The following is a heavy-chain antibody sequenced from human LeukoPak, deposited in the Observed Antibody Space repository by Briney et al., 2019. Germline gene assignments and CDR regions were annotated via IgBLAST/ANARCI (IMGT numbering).Heavy chain of an antibody. CDR3: ASLSGYSYGYYAFDI. CDR1: GGSISSSNW. Sequence: SETLSLTCAVSGGSISSSNWWSWVRQPPGKGLEWIGEIYHSGSTNYNPSLKSRVTISVDKSKNQFSLKLSSVTAADTAVYYCASLSGYSYGYYAFDIWGQGTMVTVSS. J-gene: IGHJ3*02. CDR2: IYHSGST. V-gene: IGHV4-4*02. D-gene: IGHD5-18*01.